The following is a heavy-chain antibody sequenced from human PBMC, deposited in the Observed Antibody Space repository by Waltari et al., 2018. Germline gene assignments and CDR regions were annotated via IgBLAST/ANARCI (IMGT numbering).Heavy chain of an antibody. CDR3: ARGGGSGSRDAFDI. CDR2: INPNSGGP. CDR1: GYTFTGYY. D-gene: IGHD3-16*01. Sequence: QVQLVQSGAEVKKPGASVKVSCKASGYTFTGYYMHWVRQAPGQGLEWMGRINPNSGGPNYAQKLQGRVTMTRDTSISTAYMELSRLRSDDTAVYYCARGGGSGSRDAFDIWGQGTMVTVSS. V-gene: IGHV1-2*06. J-gene: IGHJ3*02.